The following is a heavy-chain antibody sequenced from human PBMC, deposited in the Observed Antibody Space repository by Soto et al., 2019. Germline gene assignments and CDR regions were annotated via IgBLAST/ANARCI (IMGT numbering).Heavy chain of an antibody. Sequence: QVKLQESGPGLVKPSETLSLTCTVSGGSISSDYWSWIRQPPGKGLEWIAYIYYSGSTNYNPSLKGLVAISGDTSKNQSSLKLSSVTAAYTAVYYCARTVIGGFDYWGQGTLVTVSS. CDR2: IYYSGST. D-gene: IGHD3-16*02. V-gene: IGHV4-59*01. CDR3: ARTVIGGFDY. CDR1: GGSISSDY. J-gene: IGHJ4*02.